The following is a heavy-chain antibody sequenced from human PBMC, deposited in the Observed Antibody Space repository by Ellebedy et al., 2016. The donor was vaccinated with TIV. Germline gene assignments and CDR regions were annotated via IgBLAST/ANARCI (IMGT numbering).Heavy chain of an antibody. CDR1: GGTFSSYA. Sequence: ASVKVSCRASGGTFSSYAISWVRQAPGQGLEWMGGIIPIFGTANYAQKFQGRVTVTADESTSTAYMELSSLRSEDTAVYYCARETRGYSYGPEIWGQGTLVTVSS. V-gene: IGHV1-69*13. CDR2: IIPIFGTA. CDR3: ARETRGYSYGPEI. J-gene: IGHJ4*02. D-gene: IGHD5-18*01.